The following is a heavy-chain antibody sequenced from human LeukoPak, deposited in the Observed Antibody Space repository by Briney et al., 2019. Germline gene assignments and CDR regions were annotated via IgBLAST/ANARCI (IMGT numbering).Heavy chain of an antibody. CDR1: GYSFTSYW. CDR3: ARPDMDGDLLNYFDY. Sequence: PGESLKISCKGSGYSFTSYWIGWVRQMPGKGLEWMGIIYPGDSDTRYSPSFQGQVTISADKSISTAYLQWSSLKASDTAMYYCARPDMDGDLLNYFDYWGQGTLVTVSS. J-gene: IGHJ4*02. CDR2: IYPGDSDT. D-gene: IGHD4-17*01. V-gene: IGHV5-51*01.